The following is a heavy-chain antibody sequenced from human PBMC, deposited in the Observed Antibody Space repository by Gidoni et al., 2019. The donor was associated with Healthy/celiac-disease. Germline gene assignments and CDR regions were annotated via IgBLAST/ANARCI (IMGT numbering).Heavy chain of an antibody. CDR3: AKDLEYSGYGGPDY. CDR2: ISGSGGST. Sequence: EVQLLESGGGLVQPGGSLRLSCAASGCTFSSYAMSWVRQAPGNGLECVSAISGSGGSTYYADSVKVRFTISRDNSKNTRYLQMNSLRAEDTAVYYCAKDLEYSGYGGPDYWGQGTLVTVSS. D-gene: IGHD5-12*01. V-gene: IGHV3-23*01. J-gene: IGHJ4*02. CDR1: GCTFSSYA.